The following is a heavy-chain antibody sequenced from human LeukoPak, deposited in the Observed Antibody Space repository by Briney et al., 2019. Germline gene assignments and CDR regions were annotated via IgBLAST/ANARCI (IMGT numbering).Heavy chain of an antibody. CDR1: GGSISSGDYY. D-gene: IGHD1-26*01. V-gene: IGHV4-30-4*08. CDR2: ISHSGNS. Sequence: PSETLSLTCTVSGGSISSGDYYWSWIRQPPGKGLERIGYISHSGNSYFNPSLKSRIILSVDTSKNQFSLKLSSVTAADTAVYYCARSGITFDKMGWGQGTLVTVSS. CDR3: ARSGITFDKMG. J-gene: IGHJ4*02.